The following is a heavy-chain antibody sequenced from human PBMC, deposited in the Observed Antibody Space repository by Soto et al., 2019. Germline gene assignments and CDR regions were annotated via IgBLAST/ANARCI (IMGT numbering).Heavy chain of an antibody. CDR1: GGSFSGYY. J-gene: IGHJ5*02. Sequence: SETLSLTCAVYGGSFSGYYWSWIRQPPGKGLEWIGEINHSGSTNYNPSLKSRVTISVDTSKNQFSLKLSSVTAADTAVYYCARDRVTMVRGRERWFDPWGQGTLVTSPQ. D-gene: IGHD3-10*01. CDR3: ARDRVTMVRGRERWFDP. CDR2: INHSGST. V-gene: IGHV4-34*01.